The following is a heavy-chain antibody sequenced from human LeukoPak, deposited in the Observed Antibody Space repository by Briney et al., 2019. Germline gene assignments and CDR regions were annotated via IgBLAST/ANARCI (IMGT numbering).Heavy chain of an antibody. D-gene: IGHD2-2*01. Sequence: SETLSLTCTVSGGSISSYYWSWIRQPPGKGLEWIGYIYYSGSTNYNPSLESRVTISVDTSKNQFSLKLSSVTAADTAVYYCAREGLSDYFDYWGQGTLVTVSS. CDR2: IYYSGST. CDR3: AREGLSDYFDY. CDR1: GGSISSYY. J-gene: IGHJ4*02. V-gene: IGHV4-59*01.